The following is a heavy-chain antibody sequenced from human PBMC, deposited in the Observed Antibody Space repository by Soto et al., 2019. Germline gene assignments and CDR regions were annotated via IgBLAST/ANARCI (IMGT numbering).Heavy chain of an antibody. J-gene: IGHJ5*02. CDR1: GGSFSGYY. Sequence: SETLSLTCAVYGGSFSGYYWSWIRQPPGKGLEWIGEINHSGSTNYNPSLKSRVTISVDTSKNQFSLKLSSVTAADTAVYYCARGRTFFGVFIIVWCAPWGKEPRLTSPQ. CDR3: ARGRTFFGVFIIVWCAP. CDR2: INHSGST. D-gene: IGHD3-3*01. V-gene: IGHV4-34*01.